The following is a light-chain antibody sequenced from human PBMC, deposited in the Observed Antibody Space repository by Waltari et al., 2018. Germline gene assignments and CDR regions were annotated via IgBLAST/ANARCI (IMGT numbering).Light chain of an antibody. CDR3: CSYAGSYTFV. J-gene: IGLJ7*01. Sequence: QSALTQPRSVSGSPGQSVTIACSGTSSDVGSYNFVSWYQHHPGNAPKLLIYELVKRPSGVPDRFSGSKSGNTASLTISGLQTEDESDYYCCSYAGSYTFVFGGGTQLTVL. V-gene: IGLV2-11*01. CDR2: ELV. CDR1: SSDVGSYNF.